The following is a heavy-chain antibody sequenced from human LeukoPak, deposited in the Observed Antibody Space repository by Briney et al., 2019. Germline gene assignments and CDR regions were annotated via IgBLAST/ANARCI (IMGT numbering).Heavy chain of an antibody. CDR1: GGTFSSYA. V-gene: IGHV1-69*01. J-gene: IGHJ4*02. CDR2: IIPIFGTA. CDR3: ARDSRRITMIGPYDY. D-gene: IGHD3-22*01. Sequence: SVKVSCKASGGTFSSYAISWVRQAPGQGLEWMGGIIPIFGTANYAQKFQGRVTITADESTSTAYMELSSLRSEDTAVYYCARDSRRITMIGPYDYWGQGTLVTVSS.